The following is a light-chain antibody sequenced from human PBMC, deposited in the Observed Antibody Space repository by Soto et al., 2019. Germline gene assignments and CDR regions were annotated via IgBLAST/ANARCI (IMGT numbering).Light chain of an antibody. J-gene: IGKJ2*01. Sequence: DIQMTQSPATLSASLGDRVTITCRASQSISNWLAWYQQKPGKAPKLLIYKASSLESGVPSRFSGSGSGTEFPLTISSLQPDDFATYYCQQYNTYWYTFGQGTKLEIK. CDR3: QQYNTYWYT. CDR1: QSISNW. V-gene: IGKV1-5*03. CDR2: KAS.